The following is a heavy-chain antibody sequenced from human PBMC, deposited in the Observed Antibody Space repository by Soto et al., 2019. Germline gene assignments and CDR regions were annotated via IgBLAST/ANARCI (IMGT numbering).Heavy chain of an antibody. D-gene: IGHD1-26*01. J-gene: IGHJ4*02. CDR1: GGSLYTYS. CDR3: ATIVGANDY. Sequence: SETLSLTCPVSGGSLYTYSWTWLRQPAGKGLEWIGHIYSSGSANYNPSLKSRVSMSVDTSKNQCSLKLNSVTAADTAVYYCATIVGANDYWGQGALVTVSS. CDR2: IYSSGSA. V-gene: IGHV4-4*07.